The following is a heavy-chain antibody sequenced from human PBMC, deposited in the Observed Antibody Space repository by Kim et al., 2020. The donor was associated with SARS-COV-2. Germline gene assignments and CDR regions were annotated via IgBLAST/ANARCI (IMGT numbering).Heavy chain of an antibody. V-gene: IGHV3-21*01. CDR2: ISSSGNYI. Sequence: GGSLRLSCAASGFTFSSYSMNWVRQAPGKGLEWVSSISSSGNYIYYPDSLKGRFTVSRDNAESSLYLQVTSLRAEDSAVYYCARDLSSSTSCYYYWGQGTLVTVSS. CDR3: ARDLSSSTSCYYY. CDR1: GFTFSSYS. D-gene: IGHD2-2*01. J-gene: IGHJ4*02.